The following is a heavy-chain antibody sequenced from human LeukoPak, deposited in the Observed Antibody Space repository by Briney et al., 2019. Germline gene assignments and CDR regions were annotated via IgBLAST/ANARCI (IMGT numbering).Heavy chain of an antibody. J-gene: IGHJ3*02. Sequence: ASVKVSCKASGYTFTSYGISWVRQAPGQGLEWMGWISAYNGNTNYAQKLQGRVTMTTDTSTSTAYMELRSLRSDDTAVYYCARDHGIARVGYSSLRDAFDIWGQGTMVTVSS. CDR1: GYTFTSYG. V-gene: IGHV1-18*01. CDR2: ISAYNGNT. CDR3: ARDHGIARVGYSSLRDAFDI. D-gene: IGHD6-13*01.